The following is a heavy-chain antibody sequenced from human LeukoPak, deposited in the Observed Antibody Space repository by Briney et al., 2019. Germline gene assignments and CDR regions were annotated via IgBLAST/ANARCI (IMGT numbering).Heavy chain of an antibody. D-gene: IGHD6-19*01. Sequence: ASVKVSCKASGYTFTGYYIHWVRQAPGQGLEWMGWINPHSGGTNYGQKFKGRVTMTRDTYISTAYMEVSRLTSDDTAVYYCARGTYSSGWYGSFDYWGQGTLVTVSS. CDR3: ARGTYSSGWYGSFDY. J-gene: IGHJ4*02. V-gene: IGHV1-2*02. CDR1: GYTFTGYY. CDR2: INPHSGGT.